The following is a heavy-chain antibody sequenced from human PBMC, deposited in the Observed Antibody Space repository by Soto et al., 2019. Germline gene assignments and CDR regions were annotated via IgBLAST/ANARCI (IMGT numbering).Heavy chain of an antibody. Sequence: PGESLKISCKGSGYSFTSYWISWVRQMPGKGLEWMGRIDPSDSYTNYSPSFQGHVTISADKSISTAYLQWGSLKASDTAMYYCARTIGYSYGYYYYYGMDVWGQGTTVTVSS. CDR1: GYSFTSYW. CDR2: IDPSDSYT. D-gene: IGHD5-18*01. J-gene: IGHJ6*02. V-gene: IGHV5-10-1*01. CDR3: ARTIGYSYGYYYYYGMDV.